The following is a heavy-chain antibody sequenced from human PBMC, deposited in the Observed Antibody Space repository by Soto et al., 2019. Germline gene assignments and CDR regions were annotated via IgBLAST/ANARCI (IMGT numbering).Heavy chain of an antibody. CDR3: ARDASSYILWSGYYPSRNGMDV. CDR2: IWYDGSKK. Sequence: QVQVVESGGGVVQPGRSLRLSCAASGFTFSSFGMHWVRQAPGKGLEWVSLIWYDGSKKSYGDSVKGRFTISRDNSRNTVYLQMNSLRADDTAVYYWARDASSYILWSGYYPSRNGMDVWGQGTTVTVSS. D-gene: IGHD3-3*01. CDR1: GFTFSSFG. V-gene: IGHV3-33*01. J-gene: IGHJ6*02.